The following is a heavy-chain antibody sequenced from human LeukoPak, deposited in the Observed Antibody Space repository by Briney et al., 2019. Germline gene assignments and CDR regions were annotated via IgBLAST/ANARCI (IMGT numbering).Heavy chain of an antibody. CDR1: GGSLSGYY. V-gene: IGHV4-34*01. CDR3: ARGRRGSGKGFFDY. CDR2: INHSGST. Sequence: PSETLSLTCAVYGGSLSGYYWSWIRQPPGKGLEWIGEINHSGSTNYNPSLKSRVTISVDTSKNQFSLKLSSVTAADTAVYYCARGRRGSGKGFFDYWGQGTLVTVSS. J-gene: IGHJ4*02. D-gene: IGHD3-10*01.